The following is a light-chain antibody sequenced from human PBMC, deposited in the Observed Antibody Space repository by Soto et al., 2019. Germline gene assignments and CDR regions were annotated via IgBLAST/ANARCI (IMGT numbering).Light chain of an antibody. CDR2: DAS. V-gene: IGKV3-11*01. CDR1: QSVSSY. J-gene: IGKJ3*01. CDR3: QHRSSWPPFT. Sequence: EIVLTQSPATLSLSPGERATLSCRASQSVSSYLAWYQQKPGQAPRLLIYDASNRATGIPARFSGSGSGTDFTLTISGLEPEDFAVYYCQHRSSWPPFTFGPGTKVDIK.